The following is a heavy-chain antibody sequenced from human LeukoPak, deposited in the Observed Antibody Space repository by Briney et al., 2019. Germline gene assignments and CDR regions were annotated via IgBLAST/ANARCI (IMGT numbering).Heavy chain of an antibody. CDR2: ISGSGGST. J-gene: IGHJ4*02. V-gene: IGHV3-23*01. Sequence: GGSLRPSCAASGFTFSNYAMTWVRQAPGKGLEWVSAISGSGGSTYYADSVKGRFTISRDNSKNTLFLQMNSLRAEDTAVYYCAKAMGTLDYWGQGTLVTVSS. CDR3: AKAMGTLDY. CDR1: GFTFSNYA. D-gene: IGHD3-10*01.